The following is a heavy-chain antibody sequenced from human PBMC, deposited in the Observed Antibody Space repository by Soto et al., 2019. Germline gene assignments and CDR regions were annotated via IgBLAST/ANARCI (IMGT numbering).Heavy chain of an antibody. Sequence: GGSLRLSCAASGFTFSSYGMHWVRQAPGKGLERVAVISYDGSNKYYADSVKGRFTISRDNSKNTLYLQMNSLRAEDTAVYYCAKDSLFDDFWSGYCDYWGQGTLVTVS. CDR1: GFTFSSYG. CDR2: ISYDGSNK. J-gene: IGHJ4*02. CDR3: AKDSLFDDFWSGYCDY. V-gene: IGHV3-30*18. D-gene: IGHD3-3*01.